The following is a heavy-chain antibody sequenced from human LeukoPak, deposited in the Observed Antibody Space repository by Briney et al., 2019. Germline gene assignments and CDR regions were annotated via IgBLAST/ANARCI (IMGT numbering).Heavy chain of an antibody. CDR2: ISRSGSTR. D-gene: IGHD3-10*01. Sequence: PGGSLRLSCAISGFTFSACELTWVRQAPGKGLEWVSSISRSGSTRYYADSVKGRFTISRDNAKNSLYLQMNSLRAEDTAVYYCARVATMVRVPLDALDIWGQGTMVSVSS. CDR3: ARVATMVRVPLDALDI. J-gene: IGHJ3*02. CDR1: GFTFSACE. V-gene: IGHV3-48*03.